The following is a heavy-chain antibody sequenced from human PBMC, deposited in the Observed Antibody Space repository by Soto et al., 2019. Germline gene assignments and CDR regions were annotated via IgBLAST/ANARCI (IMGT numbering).Heavy chain of an antibody. J-gene: IGHJ3*02. CDR2: ISQSGRT. Sequence: WIWIRQPPGKGLEWIGDISQSGRTNYNSSLKSRVTISIDTSKNQCFLKVTSVTVADTAVYYCARRFEIWGQGTMVTVSS. V-gene: IGHV4-34*01. D-gene: IGHD3-10*01. CDR3: ARRFEI.